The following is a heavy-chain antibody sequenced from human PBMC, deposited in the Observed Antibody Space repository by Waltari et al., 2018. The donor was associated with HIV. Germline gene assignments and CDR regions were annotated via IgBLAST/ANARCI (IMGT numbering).Heavy chain of an antibody. CDR1: GGSISSYY. J-gene: IGHJ6*02. CDR2: IYYSGST. D-gene: IGHD3-22*01. V-gene: IGHV4-59*01. Sequence: QVQLQESGPGLVKPSETLSLTCTVSGGSISSYYWSWIRPPPGKGLEWIGYIYYSGSTNYNPSRKSRVTISVDTSKNQFSLKLSSVTAADTAVYYCARDYYDSSGSSYGMDVWGQGTTVTVSS. CDR3: ARDYYDSSGSSYGMDV.